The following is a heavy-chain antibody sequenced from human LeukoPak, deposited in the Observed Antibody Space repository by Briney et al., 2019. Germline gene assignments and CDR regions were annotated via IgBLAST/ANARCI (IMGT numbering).Heavy chain of an antibody. J-gene: IGHJ4*02. V-gene: IGHV3-23*01. Sequence: PGGSLRLSCAASGFTFSSYAMSWVRQAPGKGLEWVSAISGPTGSRDYADSMKGRFTISRDNSKNTLFLQMNSLRAEDTAIYYCAKKVGLVSAPLYYFDFWGQGTLVTVSS. CDR1: GFTFSSYA. CDR3: AKKVGLVSAPLYYFDF. D-gene: IGHD2-2*01. CDR2: ISGPTGSR.